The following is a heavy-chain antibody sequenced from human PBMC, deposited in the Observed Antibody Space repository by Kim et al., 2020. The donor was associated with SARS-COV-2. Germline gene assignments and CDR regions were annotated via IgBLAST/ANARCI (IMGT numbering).Heavy chain of an antibody. CDR2: ISYDGSNK. D-gene: IGHD1-26*01. CDR3: ARSFSGSYYSWFDP. Sequence: GGSLRLSCAASGFTFSSYAMHWVRQAPGKGLEWVAVISYDGSNKYYADSVKGRFTISRDNSKNTLYLQMNSLRAEDTAVYYCARSFSGSYYSWFDPWGKG. J-gene: IGHJ5*02. V-gene: IGHV3-30-3*01. CDR1: GFTFSSYA.